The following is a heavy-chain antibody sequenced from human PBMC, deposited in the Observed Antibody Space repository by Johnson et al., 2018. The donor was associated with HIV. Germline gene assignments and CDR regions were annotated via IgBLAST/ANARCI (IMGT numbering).Heavy chain of an antibody. CDR3: AGGGAGIAAAEDAFDI. V-gene: IGHV3-30*04. CDR1: GFTFSSYA. Sequence: QVQLVESGGGVVQPGRSLRLSCAASGFTFSSYAMHWVRQAPGKGLEWVAVISYDGSNKYYADSVKGRFTISRDSSKNTLYLQMNSLRADDTALYYCAGGGAGIAAAEDAFDIWGQGTMVTVSS. CDR2: ISYDGSNK. J-gene: IGHJ3*02. D-gene: IGHD6-13*01.